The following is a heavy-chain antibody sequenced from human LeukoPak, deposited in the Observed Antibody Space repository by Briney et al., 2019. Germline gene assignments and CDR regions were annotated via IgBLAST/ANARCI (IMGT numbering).Heavy chain of an antibody. Sequence: PSETLSHTCTVSGYSISSGYYWGWIRQPPGKGLEWIGGIYHSGSTYYNPSLKSRVTISVDTSKNQFSLKLSSVTAADTAVYYCAIIAAAADSEAYGMDVWGQGTTVTVSS. CDR1: GYSISSGYY. V-gene: IGHV4-38-2*02. J-gene: IGHJ6*02. CDR2: IYHSGST. D-gene: IGHD6-13*01. CDR3: AIIAAAADSEAYGMDV.